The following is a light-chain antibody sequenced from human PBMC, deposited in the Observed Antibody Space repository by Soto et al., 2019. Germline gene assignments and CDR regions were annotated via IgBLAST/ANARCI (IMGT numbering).Light chain of an antibody. J-gene: IGKJ1*01. CDR2: GAS. Sequence: EIVLTQSPGTLSLSPGERATLSCRASQSVSSSYLAWYQQKPGQAPRLLIYGASSRATGIPDRFSGSGFGTDFTLTIIRLEPEDFAVYYCQQYGSSQTFGQGTKGDIK. CDR1: QSVSSSY. V-gene: IGKV3-20*01. CDR3: QQYGSSQT.